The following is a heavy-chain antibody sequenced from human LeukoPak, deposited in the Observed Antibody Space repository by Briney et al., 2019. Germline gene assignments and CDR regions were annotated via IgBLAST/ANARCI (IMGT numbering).Heavy chain of an antibody. V-gene: IGHV3-15*01. CDR2: IKSKTDGGTT. Sequence: GGSLRLSCAASGFTFSNAWMSWVRQAPGKGLEWVGRIKSKTDGGTTDYAAPVKGRFTISRDDSKNTLYLQMNSLKNEDTAVYYCTTGLFGAYFDYWGQGTLVTVSS. J-gene: IGHJ4*02. CDR1: GFTFSNAW. CDR3: TTGLFGAYFDY. D-gene: IGHD3-10*02.